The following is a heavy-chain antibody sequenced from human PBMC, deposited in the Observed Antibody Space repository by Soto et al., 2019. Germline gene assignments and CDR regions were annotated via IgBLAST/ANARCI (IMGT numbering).Heavy chain of an antibody. CDR3: AKKGFSGGYNWFDS. V-gene: IGHV3-13*01. CDR1: GFTFSSYD. D-gene: IGHD2-15*01. CDR2: IGTGGAT. J-gene: IGHJ5*01. Sequence: PGGSLRLSCAASGFTFSSYDMHWVRQATGKGLEWVSGIGTGGATYYAGSVKGRFTISRDSAKNTLYLQMNSLRAEDTAVYYCAKKGFSGGYNWFDSWGQGILVTVSS.